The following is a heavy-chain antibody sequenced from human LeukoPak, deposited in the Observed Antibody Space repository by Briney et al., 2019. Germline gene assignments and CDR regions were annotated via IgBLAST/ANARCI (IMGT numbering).Heavy chain of an antibody. Sequence: GGSLRLSCLASGFTFRNFAISWVRQAPGKGLEWVSSIGGGDTHYADSVKGRFTISRDDSRSTVDLQMSSLRAEDTAVYYCAKDGQSFNSMYDYFDSWGQGTLVTVSS. J-gene: IGHJ4*02. V-gene: IGHV3-23*01. CDR3: AKDGQSFNSMYDYFDS. CDR2: IGGGDT. CDR1: GFTFRNFA. D-gene: IGHD2-8*01.